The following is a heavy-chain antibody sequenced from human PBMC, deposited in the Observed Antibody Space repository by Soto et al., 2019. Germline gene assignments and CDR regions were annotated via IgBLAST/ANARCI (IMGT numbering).Heavy chain of an antibody. CDR1: GYVFASYT. V-gene: IGHV1-3*01. CDR3: AREIRNYGSSVAY. Sequence: QVQLVQSGTEVKMPGASVKLSCKASGYVFASYTIHWLRRAPGQGLEWMGWINGGNGNTRYARKFQDSVAITRDTSAKTVYMELSSLGSEDTAVYYCAREIRNYGSSVAYWGQGTPVTVSS. CDR2: INGGNGNT. J-gene: IGHJ4*02. D-gene: IGHD3-22*01.